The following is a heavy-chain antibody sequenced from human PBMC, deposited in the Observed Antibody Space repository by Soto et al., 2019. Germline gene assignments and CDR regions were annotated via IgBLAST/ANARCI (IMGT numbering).Heavy chain of an antibody. D-gene: IGHD2-15*01. CDR3: AKGRGGYSSFDC. CDR2: IGASDGGT. J-gene: IGHJ4*02. V-gene: IGHV3-23*01. CDR1: GFTFSECE. Sequence: PGGSLRLSCAASGFTFSECEMSWVRHSPERGLECVSAIGASDGGTYYADSVQGRFTISRDNSRNTVYLQMHSLRAEDTAIYYCAKGRGGYSSFDCRGKGSMVAVAS.